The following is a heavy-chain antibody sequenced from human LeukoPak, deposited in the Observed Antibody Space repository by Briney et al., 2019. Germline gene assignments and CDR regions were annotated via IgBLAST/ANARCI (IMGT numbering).Heavy chain of an antibody. CDR3: ARQQLVLYYMDV. D-gene: IGHD6-6*01. J-gene: IGHJ6*03. Sequence: SSVSVSCTASGGTFSSYAISWVRQAPGQGLEWMGGIIPIFGTANYAQKFQGRVTITTDESTSTAYMELSSLRSEDTAVYYCARQQLVLYYMDVWGKGTTVTVPS. V-gene: IGHV1-69*05. CDR2: IIPIFGTA. CDR1: GGTFSSYA.